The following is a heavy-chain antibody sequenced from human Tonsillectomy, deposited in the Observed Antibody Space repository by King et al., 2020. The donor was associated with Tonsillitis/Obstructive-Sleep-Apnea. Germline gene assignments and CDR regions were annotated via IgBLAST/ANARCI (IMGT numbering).Heavy chain of an antibody. CDR3: ARSTGFRGYYYYYMDV. J-gene: IGHJ6*03. D-gene: IGHD3-10*01. CDR2: IDPSDSYT. CDR1: GYSFTSYW. Sequence: QLVQSGAEVKKPGASLRISCKGSGYSFTSYWISWVRQMPGKGLEWMGRIDPSDSYTNYSPSFQGHVTISADKSISTAYLQWSSLKASDTAMYYCARSTGFRGYYYYYMDVWGKGTTVTVSS. V-gene: IGHV5-10-1*01.